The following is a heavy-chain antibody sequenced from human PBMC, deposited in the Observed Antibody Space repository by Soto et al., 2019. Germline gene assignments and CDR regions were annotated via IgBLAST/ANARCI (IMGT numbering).Heavy chain of an antibody. CDR3: AREEDGYNRFDY. CDR2: IIPIFGTA. V-gene: IGHV1-69*13. J-gene: IGHJ4*02. CDR1: GGIFSSYA. D-gene: IGHD5-12*01. Sequence: ASVKVSCKASGGIFSSYAISWVRQAPGQGLEWMGGIIPIFGTANYAQKFQGRVTITADESTSTAYMELSSLRSEDTAVYYCAREEDGYNRFDYWGQGTLVTVSS.